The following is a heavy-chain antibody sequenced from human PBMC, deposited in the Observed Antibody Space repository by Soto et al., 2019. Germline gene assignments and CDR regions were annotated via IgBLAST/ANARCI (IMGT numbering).Heavy chain of an antibody. Sequence: QVQLVQSGAEVKKPGSSVKVSCKVSVGRFNTNAISWLRQAPGQGLEWMGGIIAIFDKANYAQKFQDRVTMTADESTSTAYMELSSLRSDDTAVYFCTREAHGGNFESWGQGTLVTVSS. D-gene: IGHD2-15*01. CDR2: IIAIFDKA. J-gene: IGHJ4*02. V-gene: IGHV1-69*12. CDR1: VGRFNTNA. CDR3: TREAHGGNFES.